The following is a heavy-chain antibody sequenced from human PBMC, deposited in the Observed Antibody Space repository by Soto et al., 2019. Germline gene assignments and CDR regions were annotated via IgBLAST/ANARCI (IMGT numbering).Heavy chain of an antibody. J-gene: IGHJ6*01. V-gene: IGHV1-69*06. CDR3: AREYTDMVTGFFYGMDF. D-gene: IGHD5-18*01. Sequence: GASVKVSCKASGGAFSSYAISWVGQAPVQGLEWMGGIIPIFGTANYAQKFQGRVTITADKSTSTAYMEMSSLRSEDTAVYYCAREYTDMVTGFFYGMDFWGPGTTVTVSS. CDR2: IIPIFGTA. CDR1: GGAFSSYA.